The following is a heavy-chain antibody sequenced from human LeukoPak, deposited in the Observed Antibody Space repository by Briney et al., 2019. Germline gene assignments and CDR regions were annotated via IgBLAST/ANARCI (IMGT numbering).Heavy chain of an antibody. Sequence: ASVKVSCKASGGTFSSYAISWVRQAPGQGLEWMGGIIPIFGTANYAQKFQGRVTITADKSTSTAYMELSSLRSEDTAVYYCASTPQWLVPQNFDYWGQGTLVTVSS. CDR2: IIPIFGTA. J-gene: IGHJ4*02. CDR1: GGTFSSYA. CDR3: ASTPQWLVPQNFDY. D-gene: IGHD6-19*01. V-gene: IGHV1-69*06.